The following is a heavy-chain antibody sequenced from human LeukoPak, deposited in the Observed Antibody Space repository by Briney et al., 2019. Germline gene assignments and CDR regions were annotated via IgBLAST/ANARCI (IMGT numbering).Heavy chain of an antibody. CDR1: GYTFTSYG. D-gene: IGHD5-18*01. CDR3: ARHTAMVTYYYYYGMDV. Sequence: ASVKVSCKASGYTFTSYGISWVRRAPGQGLEWMGWISAYNGNTNYAQKLQGRVTMTTDTSTSTAYMELRSLRSDDTAVYYCARHTAMVTYYYYYGMDVWGQGTTVTVSS. V-gene: IGHV1-18*01. J-gene: IGHJ6*02. CDR2: ISAYNGNT.